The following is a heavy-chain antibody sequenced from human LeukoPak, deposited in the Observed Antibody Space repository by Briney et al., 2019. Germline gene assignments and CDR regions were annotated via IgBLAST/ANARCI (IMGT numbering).Heavy chain of an antibody. J-gene: IGHJ5*02. Sequence: SETLSLTCAVYGGSFSGYYCSWIRQPPGKGLEWIGEINHSVSTNYNTSLKSRVTISVETSKNQFSLKLSSVTAADRAVYYCASLNHYDFWSGYSNWFDPWGQGTLVTVSS. CDR2: INHSVST. D-gene: IGHD3-3*01. CDR3: ASLNHYDFWSGYSNWFDP. V-gene: IGHV4-34*01. CDR1: GGSFSGYY.